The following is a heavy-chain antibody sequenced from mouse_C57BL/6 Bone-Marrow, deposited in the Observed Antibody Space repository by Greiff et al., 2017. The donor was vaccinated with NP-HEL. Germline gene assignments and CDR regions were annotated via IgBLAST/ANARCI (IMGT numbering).Heavy chain of an antibody. V-gene: IGHV1-62-3*01. CDR2: IDPNSGGT. CDR1: GYTFTSYW. CDR3: ATTVVADYYAMDY. D-gene: IGHD1-1*01. Sequence: QVQLQQPGAELVKPGASVKLSCKASGYTFTSYWMHWVKQRPGRGLEWIGRIDPNSGGTKYNEKFKSKATLTVDTSSSTAYMQLSSLTSEDSAVYYCATTVVADYYAMDYWGQGTSVTVSS. J-gene: IGHJ4*01.